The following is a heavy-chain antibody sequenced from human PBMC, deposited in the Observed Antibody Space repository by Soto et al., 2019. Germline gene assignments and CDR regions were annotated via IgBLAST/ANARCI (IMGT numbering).Heavy chain of an antibody. Sequence: GSLLLSCAASGFTFSDYAMSWVRQPPGKGLEWVSVISACGSTYYADSVKGRFTVSRANSKNTLYLQMNSLRAEDTAVYYCENVPLWCSSTSCYTEGFDYWGQGTLVTVSS. J-gene: IGHJ4*02. CDR1: GFTFSDYA. CDR3: ENVPLWCSSTSCYTEGFDY. V-gene: IGHV3-23*01. D-gene: IGHD2-2*02. CDR2: ISACGST.